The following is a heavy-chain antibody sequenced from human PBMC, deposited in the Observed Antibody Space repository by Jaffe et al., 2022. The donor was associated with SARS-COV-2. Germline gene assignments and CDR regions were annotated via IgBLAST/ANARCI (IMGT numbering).Heavy chain of an antibody. D-gene: IGHD2-21*02. CDR2: TTGNGGGT. J-gene: IGHJ3*01. CDR3: AKDPNGDYVGAFDF. CDR1: GFTFSSYA. Sequence: QLLESGGALVQPGGSLRLSCTASGFTFSSYALTWVRQAPGKGLEWVAATTGNGGGTYYADSVKGRFTISRDNSKSTAYLQMNSLRGEDTAVYYCAKDPNGDYVGAFDFWGQGTKVTVSS. V-gene: IGHV3-23*01.